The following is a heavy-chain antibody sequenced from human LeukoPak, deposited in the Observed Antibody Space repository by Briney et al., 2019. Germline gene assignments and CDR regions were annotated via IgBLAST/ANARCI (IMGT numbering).Heavy chain of an antibody. J-gene: IGHJ4*02. CDR2: INHSGST. CDR1: GGSFSGYY. CDR3: ARWSPRDLAAASP. V-gene: IGHV4-34*01. D-gene: IGHD6-13*01. Sequence: SETLSLTCAVYGGSFSGYYWSWIRQPPGKGLEWIGEINHSGSTNYNPSLKSRVTISVDTSKNQFSLKLSSVTAADTAVYYCARWSPRDLAAASPWGQGTLVTVSS.